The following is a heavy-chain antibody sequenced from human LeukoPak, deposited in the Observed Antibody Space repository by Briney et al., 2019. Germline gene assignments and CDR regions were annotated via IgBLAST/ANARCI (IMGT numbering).Heavy chain of an antibody. D-gene: IGHD5-24*01. CDR1: GGTFSSYT. V-gene: IGHV1-69*02. Sequence: SVKVSCKASGGTFSSYTISWVRQAPGQGLEWMGRIIPILGIANYAQKFQGRVTITADKSTSTAYMELSSLGSEDTAVYYCAANAVSRDGYNFDYWGQGTLVTVSS. J-gene: IGHJ4*02. CDR3: AANAVSRDGYNFDY. CDR2: IIPILGIA.